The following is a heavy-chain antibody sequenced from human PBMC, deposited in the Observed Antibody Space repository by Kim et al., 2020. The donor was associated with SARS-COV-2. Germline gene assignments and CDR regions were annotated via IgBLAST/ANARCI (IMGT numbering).Heavy chain of an antibody. CDR1: GYTFTNYA. J-gene: IGHJ5*02. CDR3: ARRDYGDYRSRGNWFDP. V-gene: IGHV7-4-1*02. D-gene: IGHD4-17*01. CDR2: INTNTGNP. Sequence: ASVKVSCKASGYTFTNYAMNWVRQAPGQGLEWMGWINTNTGNPTYAQGFTGRFVFSLDTSVSTAYLQISSLKAEDTAVYYCARRDYGDYRSRGNWFDPWGQGTLVTVSS.